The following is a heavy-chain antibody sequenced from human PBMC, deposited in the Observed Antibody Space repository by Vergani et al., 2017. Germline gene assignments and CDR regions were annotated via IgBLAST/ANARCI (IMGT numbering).Heavy chain of an antibody. CDR1: GFTFSSYG. D-gene: IGHD2-2*01. J-gene: IGHJ3*02. V-gene: IGHV3-30*18. Sequence: ALLVQSGGGAVQPGGSLRLSCEASGFTFSSYGMHWVRQAPGKGLEWVAVISYDGSNKYYADSVKGRFTISRDNSKNTLYLQMNSLRAEDTAVYYCAKFSTGDAFDIWGQGTMVTVSS. CDR3: AKFSTGDAFDI. CDR2: ISYDGSNK.